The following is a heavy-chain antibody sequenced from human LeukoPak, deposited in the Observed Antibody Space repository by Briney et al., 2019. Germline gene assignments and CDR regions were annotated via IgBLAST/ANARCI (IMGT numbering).Heavy chain of an antibody. V-gene: IGHV3-66*04. CDR2: IYSGGST. J-gene: IGHJ4*02. CDR3: ARLNTVTTRAVDY. D-gene: IGHD4-17*01. Sequence: QPGGSLRLSCAASGFTVSSNYMSWVRQAPGKGLEWVSVIYSGGSTYYADSVKGRFTISRDNSKNTLYLQMNSLRAEDAAVYYCARLNTVTTRAVDYWGQGTLVTVSS. CDR1: GFTVSSNY.